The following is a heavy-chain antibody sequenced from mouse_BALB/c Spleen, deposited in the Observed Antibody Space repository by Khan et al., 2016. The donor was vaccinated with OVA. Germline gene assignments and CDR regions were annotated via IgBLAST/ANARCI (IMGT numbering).Heavy chain of an antibody. V-gene: IGHV3-2*02. Sequence: VQLKESGPGLVKPSQSLSLTCTVTGYSITSNYAWSWIRQFPGNKLEWMGYISYSGATNYNPSLKSRISVTRDTSENQFFLQLNSVTTEDTDPYDCARQNYYGYALDYWGQGTSVTVSS. J-gene: IGHJ4*01. CDR1: GYSITSNYA. D-gene: IGHD1-1*01. CDR2: ISYSGAT. CDR3: ARQNYYGYALDY.